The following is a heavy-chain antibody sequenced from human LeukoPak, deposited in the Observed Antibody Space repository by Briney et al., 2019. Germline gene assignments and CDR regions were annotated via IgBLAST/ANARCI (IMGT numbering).Heavy chain of an antibody. Sequence: ASVKVSCKASGYTFTSYDINWVRQATGQGLEWMGWMNPNSGNTGYAQKFQGRVTMTRNTSISTAYMELSSLRSEDTAAYYCARGRGGLYYYDSSGYNAFDIWGQGTMVTVSS. CDR2: MNPNSGNT. CDR1: GYTFTSYD. V-gene: IGHV1-8*01. CDR3: ARGRGGLYYYDSSGYNAFDI. J-gene: IGHJ3*02. D-gene: IGHD3-22*01.